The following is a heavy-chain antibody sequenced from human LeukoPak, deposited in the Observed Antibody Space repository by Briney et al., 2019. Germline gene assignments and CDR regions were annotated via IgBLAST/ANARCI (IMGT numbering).Heavy chain of an antibody. Sequence: GASVKVSCKASGYSFTSYDINWVRQATGQGLEWVGYMNPNTGNTGYTQKFQGRVNLTRDTSISTAYMELSSLTSEDTAVYYCATTLRNNPPWGQGTLVTVSS. CDR1: GYSFTSYD. D-gene: IGHD1-14*01. CDR3: ATTLRNNPP. J-gene: IGHJ5*02. CDR2: MNPNTGNT. V-gene: IGHV1-8*01.